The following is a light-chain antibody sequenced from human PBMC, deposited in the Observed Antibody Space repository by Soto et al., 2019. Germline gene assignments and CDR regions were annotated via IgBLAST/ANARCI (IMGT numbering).Light chain of an antibody. J-gene: IGKJ5*01. V-gene: IGKV3-11*01. CDR3: QQRHMWPIT. CDR1: QSLTSY. Sequence: TQSPGALSLSPGERATLSCRASQSLTSYLAWYQQKPGQAPRLLIYDASNRATGIPPRFSGSGSGTDFTLTISSLEAEDSAVYYCQQRHMWPITFGQGTRLEI. CDR2: DAS.